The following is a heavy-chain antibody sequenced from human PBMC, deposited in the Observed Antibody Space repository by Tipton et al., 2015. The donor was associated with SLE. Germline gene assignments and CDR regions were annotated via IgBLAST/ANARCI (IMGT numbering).Heavy chain of an antibody. CDR2: IYYSGST. CDR3: ARGDAGRSDY. J-gene: IGHJ4*02. D-gene: IGHD3-10*01. V-gene: IGHV4-39*07. CDR1: GGSLSSSSYY. Sequence: LRLSCTVSGGSLSSSSYYWGWIRQPPGKGLEWIGSIYYSGSTYYNPSLKSRVTISVDTSKNQFSLKLSSVTAADTAVYYCARGDAGRSDYWGQGTLVTVSS.